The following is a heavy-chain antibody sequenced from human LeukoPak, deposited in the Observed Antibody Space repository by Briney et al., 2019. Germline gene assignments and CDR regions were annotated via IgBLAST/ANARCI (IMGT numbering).Heavy chain of an antibody. J-gene: IGHJ2*01. CDR2: IYYSGST. D-gene: IGHD6-13*01. CDR1: GGSISSSSDY. Sequence: SETLSLTCTVSGGSISSSSDYWGWIRQPPGKGLEWIGNIYYSGSTFYNPSLKSRVTISVDTSKNQFSLKLGSVTAADTAVYYCARVYYSSSYDYWYFDLWGRGTLVTVSS. V-gene: IGHV4-39*07. CDR3: ARVYYSSSYDYWYFDL.